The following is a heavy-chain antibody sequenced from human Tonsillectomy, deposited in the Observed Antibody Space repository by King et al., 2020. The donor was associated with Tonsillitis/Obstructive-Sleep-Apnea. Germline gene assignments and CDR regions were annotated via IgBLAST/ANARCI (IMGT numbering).Heavy chain of an antibody. Sequence: VQLVESGGGVVQPGRSLRLSCAASGFTFSSYPVHWVRQAPGKGLEWVAVISYAGSNKYYADSVKGRFTISRDNSKNTLYLQMNSLRVEDTAVYYCAREGDDGGYMDVWGKGTTVTVSS. J-gene: IGHJ6*03. D-gene: IGHD3-16*01. CDR2: ISYAGSNK. CDR3: AREGDDGGYMDV. V-gene: IGHV3-30*04. CDR1: GFTFSSYP.